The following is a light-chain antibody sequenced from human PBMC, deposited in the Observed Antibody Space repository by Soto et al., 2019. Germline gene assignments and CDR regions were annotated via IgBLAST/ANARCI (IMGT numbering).Light chain of an antibody. V-gene: IGKV3-11*01. Sequence: EVLLTQSPATLSLSPGERATLSCRASESVSNFLAWYQQKPGQAPRLVIYNSSNRATGIPARFSGSGSGTDYTLSIGSLEPEDFGVYCCQLRMTFGQGTRLEIK. J-gene: IGKJ5*01. CDR2: NSS. CDR3: QLRMT. CDR1: ESVSNF.